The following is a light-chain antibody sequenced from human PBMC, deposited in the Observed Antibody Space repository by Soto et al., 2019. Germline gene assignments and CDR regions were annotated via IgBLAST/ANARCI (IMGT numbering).Light chain of an antibody. V-gene: IGLV2-14*01. CDR3: SSYVSSSTGV. CDR1: RSDVGGYPY. J-gene: IGLJ3*02. CDR2: EVS. Sequence: QSALTQPASVSGSPGQSITISCTGGRSDVGGYPYVSWYHQFPGKAPQLIIYEVSNRPSGVSHRFSGSKSGNTASLTISGLQPEDEGDYYCSSYVSSSTGVFGGGTKLTVL.